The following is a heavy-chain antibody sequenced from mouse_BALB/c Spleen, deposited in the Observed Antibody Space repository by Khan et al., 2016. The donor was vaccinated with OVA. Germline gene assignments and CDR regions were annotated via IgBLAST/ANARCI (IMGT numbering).Heavy chain of an antibody. CDR1: GFSLTSYG. Sequence: QVQLKQSGPGLVAPSQSLSITCTVSGFSLTSYGVNWVRQPPGKGLEWLGVIWGDGSTHYHSTLKSRLIISKDKSKRQVFLTLNSLQPDDTATYYCAKFTPDYYSMDYWGQGTSVTVSS. V-gene: IGHV2-3*01. CDR2: IWGDGST. J-gene: IGHJ4*01. CDR3: AKFTPDYYSMDY. D-gene: IGHD1-1*01.